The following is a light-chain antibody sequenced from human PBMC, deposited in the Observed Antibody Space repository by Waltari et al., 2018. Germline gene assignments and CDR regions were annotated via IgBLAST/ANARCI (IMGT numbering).Light chain of an antibody. CDR3: QHHLRLPTT. Sequence: IVLTQSPGTLSLSPGARATLSCRASQRVGPYLAWYQQKPGQAPWLLSYGAYSRAAGLPDRFSGSGYGTDFSLTISRLEPEDFAVYFCQHHLRLPTTFGQGTKVEIK. CDR2: GAY. J-gene: IGKJ1*01. V-gene: IGKV3-20*01. CDR1: QRVGPY.